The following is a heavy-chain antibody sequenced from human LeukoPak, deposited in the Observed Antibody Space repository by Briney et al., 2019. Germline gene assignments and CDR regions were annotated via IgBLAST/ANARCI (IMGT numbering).Heavy chain of an antibody. Sequence: PGGSLRLSCAASGFTFDDYTMHWVRQAPGKGLEWVSLINWDGTSTYYADSVKGRFTISRDNSKNSPYLQMSSLRTEDTALYYCAKEDRYTGYASYYFDSWGRGTLVTVSS. CDR1: GFTFDDYT. J-gene: IGHJ4*02. CDR3: AKEDRYTGYASYYFDS. D-gene: IGHD5-12*01. V-gene: IGHV3-43*01. CDR2: INWDGTST.